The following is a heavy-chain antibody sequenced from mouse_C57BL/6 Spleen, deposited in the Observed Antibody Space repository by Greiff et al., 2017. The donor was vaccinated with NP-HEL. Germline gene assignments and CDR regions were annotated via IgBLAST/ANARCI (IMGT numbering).Heavy chain of an antibody. Sequence: VQLQQSGPELVKPGASVKISCKASGYTFTDYYMNWVKQSHGKSLEWIGDINPNNGGTSYNQKFKGKATLTVDKSSSTAYMELRSLTSEDSAVYYCARSPLLLRFFDYWGQGTTLTVSS. CDR1: GYTFTDYY. CDR3: ARSPLLLRFFDY. V-gene: IGHV1-26*01. D-gene: IGHD1-1*01. J-gene: IGHJ2*01. CDR2: INPNNGGT.